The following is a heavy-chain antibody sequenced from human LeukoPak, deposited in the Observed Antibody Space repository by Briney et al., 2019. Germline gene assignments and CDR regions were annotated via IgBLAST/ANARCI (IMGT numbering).Heavy chain of an antibody. CDR1: DYGFTSVG. Sequence: ASVKVSCKASDYGFTSVGITWVRQAPGQGLEWMGWISPYNGDTRYVQKLQGRVTMTTDTSTSTAYMELRSLRFDDTAVYYCARAGSGSGWYFDYWGQGTLVTVSS. V-gene: IGHV1-18*01. D-gene: IGHD6-19*01. CDR2: ISPYNGDT. CDR3: ARAGSGSGWYFDY. J-gene: IGHJ4*02.